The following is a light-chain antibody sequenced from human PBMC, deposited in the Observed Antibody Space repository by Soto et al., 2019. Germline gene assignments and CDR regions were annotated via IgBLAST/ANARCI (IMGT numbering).Light chain of an antibody. Sequence: QSALTQPASVSGSPGQSITLSCTGTSSDVGGYNYVSWYQQHPGKAPKLMIYDVTNRPSGVSNRFSGSKSGNTASLTISGLQAEDEADYYCSSYTRSSTPLVFGGGTKVTVL. CDR3: SSYTRSSTPLV. J-gene: IGLJ3*02. V-gene: IGLV2-14*01. CDR2: DVT. CDR1: SSDVGGYNY.